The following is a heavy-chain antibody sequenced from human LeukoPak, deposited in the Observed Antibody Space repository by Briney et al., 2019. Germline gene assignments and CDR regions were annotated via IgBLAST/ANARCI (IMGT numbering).Heavy chain of an antibody. CDR3: ARNAGANSFAY. D-gene: IGHD1-26*01. J-gene: IGHJ4*02. Sequence: PSETLSLTCTVSGYSICSGHYWGWIRQPPGKGLEWIGSIYHSGNTYYNPSLKSRVTISLDTPKNQFSLKLSSVTAADTAVYYCARNAGANSFAYWGQGTLVTVSS. CDR1: GYSICSGHY. CDR2: IYHSGNT. V-gene: IGHV4-38-2*02.